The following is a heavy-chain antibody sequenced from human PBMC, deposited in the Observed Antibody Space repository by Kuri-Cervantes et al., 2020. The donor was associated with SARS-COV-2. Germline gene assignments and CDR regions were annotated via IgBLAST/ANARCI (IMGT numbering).Heavy chain of an antibody. Sequence: GESLKISCAASGFTFSSYSMNWVRQAPGKGLEWVSSISSGSSYIYYADSVKGRFTISRDNAKNSLYLQMNSLRAEDTAVYYCAKDSGYQLHYVYYYYGMDVWGQGTTVTVSS. CDR2: ISSGSSYI. J-gene: IGHJ6*02. V-gene: IGHV3-21*01. CDR3: AKDSGYQLHYVYYYYGMDV. D-gene: IGHD2-2*01. CDR1: GFTFSSYS.